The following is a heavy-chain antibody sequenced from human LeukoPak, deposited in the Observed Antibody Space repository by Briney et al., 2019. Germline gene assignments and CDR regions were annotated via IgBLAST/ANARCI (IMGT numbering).Heavy chain of an antibody. V-gene: IGHV1-69*13. Sequence: PRASVKVSCKASGGTFSSYAISWVRQAPGQGLEWMGGIIPIFGTANYAQKFQGRVTITADESTSTAYMELSSLRSEDTAVHYCARGRDTAMVDFDYWGQGTLVTVSS. J-gene: IGHJ4*02. D-gene: IGHD5-18*01. CDR3: ARGRDTAMVDFDY. CDR1: GGTFSSYA. CDR2: IIPIFGTA.